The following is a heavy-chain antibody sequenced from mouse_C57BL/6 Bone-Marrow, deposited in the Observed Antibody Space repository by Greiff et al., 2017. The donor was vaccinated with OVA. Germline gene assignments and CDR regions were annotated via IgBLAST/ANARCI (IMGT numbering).Heavy chain of an antibody. J-gene: IGHJ4*01. CDR2: IHPNSGST. D-gene: IGHD4-1*01. CDR3: ARCWAPYAMDY. Sequence: QVQLQQPGAELVKPGASVKLSCKASGYTFTSYWMHWVKQRPGQGLEWIGMIHPNSGSTNYNEKFKSEATLTVDKSSSTAYMQLSSLTSEDSAVYYCARCWAPYAMDYWGQGTSVTVSS. V-gene: IGHV1-64*01. CDR1: GYTFTSYW.